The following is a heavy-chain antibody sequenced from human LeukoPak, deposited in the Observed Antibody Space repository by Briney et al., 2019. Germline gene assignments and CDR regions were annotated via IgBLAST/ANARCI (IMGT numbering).Heavy chain of an antibody. CDR3: ARDPRSSWYENDAFDI. CDR1: WFTVSSNY. J-gene: IGHJ3*02. Sequence: PGGSLRLSCAASWFTVSSNYMSWVRPAPGKGLEWVSVSYSGGSSYYADSVKGRFTISRDNAKNSLYLQMNSLRAEDTAVYYCARDPRSSWYENDAFDIWGQGTMVTVSS. V-gene: IGHV3-53*01. D-gene: IGHD6-13*01. CDR2: SYSGGSS.